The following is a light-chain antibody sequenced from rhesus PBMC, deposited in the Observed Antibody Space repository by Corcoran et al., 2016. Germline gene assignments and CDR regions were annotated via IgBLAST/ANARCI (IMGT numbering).Light chain of an antibody. V-gene: IGKV1S14*01. CDR1: QGISNY. CDR2: YAS. Sequence: DIQMTQSPSSLSASVGDTVTITCRASQGISNYLAWYQQKPEKAPKPLIYYASTLESGVPSRFSGSGAGTDFTLTISSLQREDFAIYYCQQHNSYPRTFGQGTKVEIK. J-gene: IGKJ1*01. CDR3: QQHNSYPRT.